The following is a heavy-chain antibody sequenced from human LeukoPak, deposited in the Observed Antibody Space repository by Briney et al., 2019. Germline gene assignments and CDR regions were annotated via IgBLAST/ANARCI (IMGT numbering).Heavy chain of an antibody. J-gene: IGHJ4*02. CDR1: GYTFTSYG. Sequence: ASVKVSCKASGYTFTSYGISWVRQAPGQGLEWMGWISGDNGNTNYAQNLQGRVTMTTDTSTSTAYMGLRSLRYDDTAVYYCARDRYGVRSGSCDYWGQGTLVTVSS. CDR3: ARDRYGVRSGSCDY. D-gene: IGHD1-26*01. V-gene: IGHV1-18*01. CDR2: ISGDNGNT.